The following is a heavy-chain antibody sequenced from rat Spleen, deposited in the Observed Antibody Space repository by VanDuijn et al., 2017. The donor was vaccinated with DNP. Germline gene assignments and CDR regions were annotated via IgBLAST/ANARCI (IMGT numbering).Heavy chain of an antibody. CDR1: GFTFSDFY. J-gene: IGHJ4*01. CDR3: ARRHYDAMDA. Sequence: EVQLVESGGDLVQPGRSLTLSCAASGFTFSDFYMAWVRQAPQKGLEWIASISYEGSSTYYRDSVKGRFTISRDNAKNTQYLQMDSLRSEDTATYYCARRHYDAMDAWGQGTSVTVSS. CDR2: ISYEGSST. V-gene: IGHV5-22*01.